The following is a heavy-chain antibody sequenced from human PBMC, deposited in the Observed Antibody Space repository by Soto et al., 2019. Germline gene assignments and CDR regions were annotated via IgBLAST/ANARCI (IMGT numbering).Heavy chain of an antibody. Sequence: SVKVSCKASGGTFSSYAISWVRQAPGQGLEWMGGIIPIFGTANYAQKFQGRVTITADESTSTAYMELSSLRSEDTAVYYCARSGYCSGGSCYSLDYWGQGTLVTVSS. D-gene: IGHD2-15*01. CDR1: GGTFSSYA. CDR3: ARSGYCSGGSCYSLDY. V-gene: IGHV1-69*13. CDR2: IIPIFGTA. J-gene: IGHJ4*02.